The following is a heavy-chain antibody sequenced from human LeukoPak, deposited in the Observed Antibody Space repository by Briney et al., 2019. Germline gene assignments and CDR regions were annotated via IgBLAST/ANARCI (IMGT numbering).Heavy chain of an antibody. J-gene: IGHJ3*02. CDR3: ARGSLATVSADAFDI. CDR2: IYYSGST. D-gene: IGHD4-4*01. CDR1: GVSISSGGYY. Sequence: SETLSLTSTVSGVSISSGGYYRRWIRQHPGKGLEWIGYIYYSGSTYYNPSLKSRVTISVDTSKNQFFLKLSSVTAADTAVYYCARGSLATVSADAFDIWGQGTMVTVSS. V-gene: IGHV4-31*03.